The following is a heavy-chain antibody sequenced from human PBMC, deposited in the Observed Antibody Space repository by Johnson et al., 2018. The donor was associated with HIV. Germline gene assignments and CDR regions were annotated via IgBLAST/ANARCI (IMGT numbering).Heavy chain of an antibody. CDR2: ISYDGSNK. V-gene: IGHV3-30*04. CDR3: ARKEWGYCSGGSGGTDAFDI. CDR1: GFTFSSYA. D-gene: IGHD2-15*01. J-gene: IGHJ3*02. Sequence: QVQLVESGGGVVQPGRSLRLSCAASGFTFSSYAIHWVRQAPGKGLEWVAVISYDGSNKYYADSVKGRFTISRDNSKNTQYLQMNSLRAEDTAVYYCARKEWGYCSGGSGGTDAFDIWGQGTLVTVSS.